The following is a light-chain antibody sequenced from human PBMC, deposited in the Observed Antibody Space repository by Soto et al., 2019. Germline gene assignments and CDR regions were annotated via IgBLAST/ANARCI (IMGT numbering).Light chain of an antibody. CDR2: GAS. V-gene: IGKV3D-20*02. Sequence: DIVLTQSPATLSLSPGESATLSCRASQTVSSNYLAWYQQKPGKAPRLLIYGASSRATGIPDRFRGSGSGADFTLTISSLEPEDFAVYYCQQRSNWPWTFGQGTKVDIK. CDR3: QQRSNWPWT. J-gene: IGKJ1*01. CDR1: QTVSSNY.